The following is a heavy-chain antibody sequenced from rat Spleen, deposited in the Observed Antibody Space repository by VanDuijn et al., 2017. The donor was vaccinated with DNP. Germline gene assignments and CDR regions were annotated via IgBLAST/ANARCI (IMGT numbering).Heavy chain of an antibody. J-gene: IGHJ2*01. CDR2: ISYSGST. V-gene: IGHV3-1*01. CDR1: GYSITSNY. CDR3: AKHDGTEGIDFDY. D-gene: IGHD1-11*01. Sequence: EVQLQESGPGLVKPSQSLSLTCSVTGYSITSNYWGWIRKFPGNKMEYIGHISYSGSTNYNPSLKSRFSITRDTSKNQFFLQLNSVTTEDTATYYCAKHDGTEGIDFDYWGQGVMVTVSS.